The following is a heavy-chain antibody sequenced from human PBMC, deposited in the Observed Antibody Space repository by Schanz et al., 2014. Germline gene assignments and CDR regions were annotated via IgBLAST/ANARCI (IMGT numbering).Heavy chain of an antibody. D-gene: IGHD5-12*01. V-gene: IGHV1-3*04. CDR1: EYSFTSYS. CDR2: INTGSGDT. Sequence: QVHLVQSGAEVKRPGASVKVSCKASEYSFTSYSMHWVRQAPGQRLEWMGSINTGSGDTKYSQNFQGRVTITRDTSASTAYMELSSLRSEDTAVYSCARGIGGYGANNYFDYWGQGTLVTVSS. CDR3: ARGIGGYGANNYFDY. J-gene: IGHJ4*02.